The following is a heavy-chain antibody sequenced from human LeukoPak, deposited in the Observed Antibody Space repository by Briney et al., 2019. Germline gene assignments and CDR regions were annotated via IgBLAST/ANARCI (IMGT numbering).Heavy chain of an antibody. CDR1: GFSLSSCG. J-gene: IGHJ4*02. Sequence: PGRSLRLSCAASGFSLSSCGMHCVRQAPGKGLERVALLWGDGSTAYYADSVKGRFTISRDNSKNTLYLQMNSLRAEDTAVYYCAKDSDYYESSGYHDYWGQGTLVTVPS. CDR3: AKDSDYYESSGYHDY. V-gene: IGHV3-33*06. D-gene: IGHD3-22*01. CDR2: LWGDGSTA.